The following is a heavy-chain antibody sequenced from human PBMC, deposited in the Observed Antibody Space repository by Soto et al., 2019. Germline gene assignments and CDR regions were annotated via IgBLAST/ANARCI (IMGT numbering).Heavy chain of an antibody. V-gene: IGHV4-59*02. CDR3: AREVGDTMTPLELYNWFDP. Sequence: PSGSLELACTACGGSVSSYYCSWIRQHPGKGLEWIGYIYYSGSTNYNPSLKSRVTISVDTSKNQFSLKLSSVTAADTAVYYCAREVGDTMTPLELYNWFDPWRQGTLVTVSS. D-gene: IGHD1-26*01. CDR1: GGSVSSYY. CDR2: IYYSGST. J-gene: IGHJ5*02.